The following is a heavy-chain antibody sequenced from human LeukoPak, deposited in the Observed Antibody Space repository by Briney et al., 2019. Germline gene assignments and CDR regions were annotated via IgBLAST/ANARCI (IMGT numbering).Heavy chain of an antibody. V-gene: IGHV3-23*01. D-gene: IGHD6-13*01. J-gene: IGHJ4*02. Sequence: GGSLRLSCAASGFTFSSYEMNWVRQAPGKGLEWVSLISGSGASTYYPDSVKGRFTISRDNSKNTLYLQMNSLRAEDTALYYCAPDLRGSAWSLDDWGQGTLVTVSS. CDR2: ISGSGAST. CDR3: APDLRGSAWSLDD. CDR1: GFTFSSYE.